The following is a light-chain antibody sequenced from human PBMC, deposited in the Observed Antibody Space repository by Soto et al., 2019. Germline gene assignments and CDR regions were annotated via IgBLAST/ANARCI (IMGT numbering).Light chain of an antibody. Sequence: AIQLTQSPSSLSASVGDRVTITCRASQGISSALAWYQQKPGKAPKLLIYDASSLESGVPSRFSGSGSGTDFTLTISSLQPEDSATYYCLQDFSYPRTFGQGTKVDIK. CDR1: QGISSA. V-gene: IGKV1-13*02. CDR2: DAS. J-gene: IGKJ1*01. CDR3: LQDFSYPRT.